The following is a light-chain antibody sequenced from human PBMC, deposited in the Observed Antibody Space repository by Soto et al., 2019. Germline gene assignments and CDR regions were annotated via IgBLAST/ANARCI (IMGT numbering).Light chain of an antibody. CDR2: GAS. CDR3: QQSYRSPYT. V-gene: IGKV1-39*01. Sequence: TPMTQSPSSLSASVGDSVTVTCRASQSINIYLNWYQQKPGKAPTLLIYGASSLQSGVPSRFTGGGSRTDFTLTISSLQPEDFATYYCQQSYRSPYTFGQGTKLEIK. J-gene: IGKJ2*01. CDR1: QSINIY.